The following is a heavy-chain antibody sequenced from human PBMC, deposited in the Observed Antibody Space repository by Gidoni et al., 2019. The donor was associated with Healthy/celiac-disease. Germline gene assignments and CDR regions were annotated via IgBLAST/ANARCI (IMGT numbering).Heavy chain of an antibody. Sequence: QVQLVESGGGVVQPGGSLRLSCAASGFTFSSYGMHWVRQAPGKGLEWVAVIWYDGSNKYYADSVKGRFTISRDNSKNTLYLQMNSLRAEDTAVYYCAGGYYYDSSGYYAELHYWGQGTLVTVSS. V-gene: IGHV3-33*01. J-gene: IGHJ4*02. CDR1: GFTFSSYG. CDR2: IWYDGSNK. CDR3: AGGYYYDSSGYYAELHY. D-gene: IGHD3-22*01.